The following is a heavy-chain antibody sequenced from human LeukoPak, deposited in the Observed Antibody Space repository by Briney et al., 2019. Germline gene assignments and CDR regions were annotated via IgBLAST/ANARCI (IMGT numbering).Heavy chain of an antibody. V-gene: IGHV4-59*11. D-gene: IGHD4-17*01. Sequence: PSETLSLTCTVSGGSISSHYWSWIRQPPGKGLEWNGYIYYSGSTNYNPSLKSRVTISVDTSKNQFSLKLSSVTAADTAVYYCARVSHYGAKDRYYFDYWGQGTLVTVSS. CDR1: GGSISSHY. CDR3: ARVSHYGAKDRYYFDY. J-gene: IGHJ4*02. CDR2: IYYSGST.